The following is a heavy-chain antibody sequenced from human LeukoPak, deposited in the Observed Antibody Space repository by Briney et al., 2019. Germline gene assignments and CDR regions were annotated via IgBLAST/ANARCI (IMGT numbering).Heavy chain of an antibody. CDR1: GYSISSAYC. V-gene: IGHV4-38-2*01. J-gene: IGHJ4*02. Sequence: ASETLSLTCAVSGYSISSAYCWGWIRQPPGKGLEWIGSIYHTGAMYYSPSLRRRVTISVDSSKNKFSLKLSAVTAADTAVYYCARGSGYSNYSDYWGQGTLVTVSS. D-gene: IGHD5-12*01. CDR2: IYHTGAM. CDR3: ARGSGYSNYSDY.